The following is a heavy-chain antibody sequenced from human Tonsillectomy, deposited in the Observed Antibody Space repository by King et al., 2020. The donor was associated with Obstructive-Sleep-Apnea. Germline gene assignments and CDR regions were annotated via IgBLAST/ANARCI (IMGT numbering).Heavy chain of an antibody. Sequence: QLQESGPGLVKPSETLSLTCTVSGGSISNYYWSWIRQPPGKGLEWIGYMYYIGNTNFNPSPTSRVTISAETSKVQFSLRLSSVTAADTAGYYCARHRGVEDYGGYGDYFDYWGQGTLVTVSS. CDR3: ARHRGVEDYGGYGDYFDY. CDR1: GGSISNYY. J-gene: IGHJ4*02. D-gene: IGHD5-12*01. CDR2: MYYIGNT. V-gene: IGHV4-59*08.